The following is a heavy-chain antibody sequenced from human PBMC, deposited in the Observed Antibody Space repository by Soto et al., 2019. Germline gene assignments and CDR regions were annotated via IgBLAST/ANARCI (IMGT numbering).Heavy chain of an antibody. Sequence: SETLSLTCAVSGYSTSSGYYWGWIRQPPGKGLEWIGGTYHSGSTYYNPSLKSRVTISGGTCKDRLSLMLRSVAAADTAVYCCAREGSSWRKPCYFDYWGQGTLVTFS. V-gene: IGHV4-38-2*02. CDR2: TYHSGST. CDR1: GYSTSSGYY. J-gene: IGHJ4*02. D-gene: IGHD6-13*01. CDR3: AREGSSWRKPCYFDY.